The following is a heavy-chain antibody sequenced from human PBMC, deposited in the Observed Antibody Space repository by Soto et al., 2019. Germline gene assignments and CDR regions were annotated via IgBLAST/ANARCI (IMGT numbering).Heavy chain of an antibody. CDR1: GFTFSSYA. CDR3: AKAPGGYCSSTSCPIRDYYYYMDV. Sequence: GGSLRLSCAASGFTFSSYAMSWVRQAPGKGLEWVSAISGSGGSTYYADSVKGRFTISRDNSKNTLYLQMNSLRAEDTAVYYCAKAPGGYCSSTSCPIRDYYYYMDVWGKGTTVTVSS. CDR2: ISGSGGST. D-gene: IGHD2-2*03. V-gene: IGHV3-23*01. J-gene: IGHJ6*03.